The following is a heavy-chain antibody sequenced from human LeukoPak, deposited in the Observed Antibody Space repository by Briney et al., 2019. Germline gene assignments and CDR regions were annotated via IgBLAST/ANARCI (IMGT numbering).Heavy chain of an antibody. V-gene: IGHV3-23*01. CDR1: GFTFSSYA. D-gene: IGHD1-1*01. Sequence: QTGGSLRLSCAASGFTFSSYAMSWVRQAPGKGLEWVSAISGSGGSTYYADSVKGRFTVSRDNSKNTLYLQMNSLRAEDTAVYYCAKDGGTTGTYSMDYWGQGTLVTVSS. CDR2: ISGSGGST. CDR3: AKDGGTTGTYSMDY. J-gene: IGHJ4*02.